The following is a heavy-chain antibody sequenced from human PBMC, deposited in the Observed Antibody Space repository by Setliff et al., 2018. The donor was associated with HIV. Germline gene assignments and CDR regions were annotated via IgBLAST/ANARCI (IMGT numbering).Heavy chain of an antibody. J-gene: IGHJ4*02. D-gene: IGHD3-10*01. CDR2: IYTSGTT. Sequence: SETLSLTCAVYGRSFSGYYWNWIRQSPGKGLEWIGYIYTSGTTEYNPSLDSRVTISVDTSRDQFSLKLSSVTAADTAVYYCARGLNYYGSGSYLPLGYWGQGTLVTVSS. CDR3: ARGLNYYGSGSYLPLGY. V-gene: IGHV4-34*01. CDR1: GRSFSGYY.